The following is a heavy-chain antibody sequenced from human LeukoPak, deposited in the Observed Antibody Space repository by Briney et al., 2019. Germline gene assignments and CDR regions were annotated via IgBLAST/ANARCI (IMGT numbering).Heavy chain of an antibody. CDR2: ISKDGSDK. D-gene: IGHD3-3*01. CDR1: GFTFSDYA. J-gene: IGHJ6*02. Sequence: GGSLRLSCAASGFTFSDYAMHWVRQAPGKGLEWVAVISKDGSDKYYPGSVRGRFTISRDNSKNTIYLQMDSLRAEDTAIYYCARDRQYDFWSGYYGYYYGMDVWGQGTTVTVSS. CDR3: ARDRQYDFWSGYYGYYYGMDV. V-gene: IGHV3-30-3*01.